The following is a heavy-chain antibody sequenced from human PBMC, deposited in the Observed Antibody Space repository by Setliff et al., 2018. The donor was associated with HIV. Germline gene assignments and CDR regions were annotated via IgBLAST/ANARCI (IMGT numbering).Heavy chain of an antibody. CDR2: INPSGGST. J-gene: IGHJ4*02. V-gene: IGHV1-46*01. CDR1: GYTFTSYY. D-gene: IGHD3-9*01. CDR3: ARVPILRYASPVDM. Sequence: GASVKVSCKASGYTFTSYYIHWVRQAPGQGLEWMVEINPSGGSTSYSEKFRGRATMTRDTSRSTVYMELSSLRFDDTAVYYCARVPILRYASPVDMWGQGTLVTVSS.